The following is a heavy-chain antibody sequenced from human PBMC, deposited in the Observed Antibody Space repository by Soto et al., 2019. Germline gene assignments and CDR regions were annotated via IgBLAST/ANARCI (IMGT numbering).Heavy chain of an antibody. Sequence: QVQLQESGLGLVKPSGTLSLTCAVSGGSISSSNWWSWVRQAPGKGLEWIGEIYHSGSTNYNPSLKSRVTISVDKSKNQFSLKLSSVTAADTAVYYCARDLGSSNWYEPLYYFDYWGQGTLVTVSS. D-gene: IGHD6-13*01. V-gene: IGHV4-4*02. CDR2: IYHSGST. J-gene: IGHJ4*02. CDR3: ARDLGSSNWYEPLYYFDY. CDR1: GGSISSSNW.